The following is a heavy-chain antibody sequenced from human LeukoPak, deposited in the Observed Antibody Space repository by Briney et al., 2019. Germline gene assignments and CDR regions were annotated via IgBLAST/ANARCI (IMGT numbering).Heavy chain of an antibody. Sequence: GESLKISCKASGYSFTVFWIAWVRQMPGKGLEWMGTIYPRDSDIRYSPSFQGQVTISADKSITTAYLQWDSLRASDTAMYFCARQEYLGSSQTELDSWGQGTLVTVSS. CDR2: IYPRDSDI. CDR1: GYSFTVFW. J-gene: IGHJ4*02. D-gene: IGHD2-2*01. V-gene: IGHV5-51*01. CDR3: ARQEYLGSSQTELDS.